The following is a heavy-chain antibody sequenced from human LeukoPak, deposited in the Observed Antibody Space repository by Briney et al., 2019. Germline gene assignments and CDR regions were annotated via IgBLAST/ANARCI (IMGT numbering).Heavy chain of an antibody. CDR1: GFTLSSYS. CDR3: ARREVDYYYFYMDL. Sequence: GGSLRLSCAASGFTLSSYSMSWVRQAPGKGLEWVSTISGSGRSTYYADSVKDRFTISRDNSKNTLYLQINSLRVEDTAVYYCARREVDYYYFYMDLWGRGTTVTVSS. CDR2: ISGSGRST. J-gene: IGHJ6*03. V-gene: IGHV3-23*01.